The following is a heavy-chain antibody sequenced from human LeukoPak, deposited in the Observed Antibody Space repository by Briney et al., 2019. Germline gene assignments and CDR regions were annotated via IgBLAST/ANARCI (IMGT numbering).Heavy chain of an antibody. CDR2: ISVSGDST. Sequence: GGSLRLSCAVSGFTFSNYGMSWVRQVPGKGLEWVSIISVSGDSTYYADSVKGRFTISRDNSKNTLYLQMNSLRAEDTALYYCAKGPNWFDPWGQGTLVTVSS. J-gene: IGHJ5*02. CDR3: AKGPNWFDP. CDR1: GFTFSNYG. V-gene: IGHV3-23*01.